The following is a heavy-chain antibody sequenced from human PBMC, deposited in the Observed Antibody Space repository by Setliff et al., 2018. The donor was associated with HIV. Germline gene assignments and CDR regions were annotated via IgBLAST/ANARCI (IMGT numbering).Heavy chain of an antibody. CDR1: GYSFTSYG. D-gene: IGHD3-10*01. CDR3: ARVAFYGSGSYEDY. V-gene: IGHV1-18*01. CDR2: ISAHNGNT. J-gene: IGHJ4*02. Sequence: ASVKVSCKASGYSFTSYGISWVRQAPGQGLEWMGWISAHNGNTNYAQKVQDRVTMTTDKSTSTAYMELRSLRSDDTAVYYCARVAFYGSGSYEDYWGQGTLVTV.